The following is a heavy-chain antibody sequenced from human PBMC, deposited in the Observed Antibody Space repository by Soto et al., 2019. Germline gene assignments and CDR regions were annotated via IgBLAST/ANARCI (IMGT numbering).Heavy chain of an antibody. V-gene: IGHV3-23*01. D-gene: IGHD6-13*01. CDR1: GFTFSSYA. Sequence: GGSLRLSCAASGFTFSSYAMSWVRQAPGKGLEWVSAISGSGGSTYYADSVKGRFTISRDNSKNTLYLQMNSLRAEDTAVYYCAKEGYSSIYYYYGMDVWGQGTTVTVSS. CDR2: ISGSGGST. CDR3: AKEGYSSIYYYYGMDV. J-gene: IGHJ6*02.